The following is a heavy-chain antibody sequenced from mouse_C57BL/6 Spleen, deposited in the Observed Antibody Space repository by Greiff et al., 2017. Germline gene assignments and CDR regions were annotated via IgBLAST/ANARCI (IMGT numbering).Heavy chain of an antibody. D-gene: IGHD5-2*01. J-gene: IGHJ2*01. CDR1: GFSLTSSG. V-gene: IGHV2-2*01. Sequence: VKLMESGPGLVQPSQSLSITCTVSGFSLTSSGVHWVRQSPGKGLEWLGVIWSGGSTDYNAAFISRLSISKDNSKSQVFFKMNSLQADDTAIYYCAAGENTFDYWGQGTTLTVSS. CDR2: IWSGGST. CDR3: AAGENTFDY.